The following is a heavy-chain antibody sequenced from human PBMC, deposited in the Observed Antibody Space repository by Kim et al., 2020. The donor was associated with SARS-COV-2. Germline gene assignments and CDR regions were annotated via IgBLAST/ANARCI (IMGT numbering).Heavy chain of an antibody. V-gene: IGHV3-53*01. CDR3: ARGRGEPSGWPVFDY. J-gene: IGHJ4*01. D-gene: IGHD6-19*01. Sequence: DSVQGRFTISRDNSKNTLYLQMNSLRVDATAVYFCARGRGEPSGWPVFDYWGHGTLVTVAS.